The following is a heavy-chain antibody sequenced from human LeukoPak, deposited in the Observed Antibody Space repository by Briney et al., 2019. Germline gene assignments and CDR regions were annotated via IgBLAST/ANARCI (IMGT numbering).Heavy chain of an antibody. J-gene: IGHJ4*02. Sequence: GGSLRLSYAASGFDFGNYAMHWVRQAPGKGLQWVSGINWSSKMVAYAASVKGRFTISRDNAKNSLYLQMNSLTSEDTAFYFCAKGSLEMATVDFEFWGQGTLVTVSS. CDR3: AKGSLEMATVDFEF. CDR1: GFDFGNYA. D-gene: IGHD5-24*01. V-gene: IGHV3-9*01. CDR2: INWSSKMV.